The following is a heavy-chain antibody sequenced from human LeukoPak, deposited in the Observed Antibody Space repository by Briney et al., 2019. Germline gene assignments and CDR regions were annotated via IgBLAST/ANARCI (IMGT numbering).Heavy chain of an antibody. Sequence: GASVKVSCKASGYTFTSYGINWVRQATGQGLEWMGWMNPNSGNTGYAQKFQGRVTMTRNTSISTAYMELSSLRSEDTAVYYCARDASDSSGYYDDYWGQGTLVTVSS. CDR3: ARDASDSSGYYDDY. V-gene: IGHV1-8*02. J-gene: IGHJ4*02. CDR2: MNPNSGNT. CDR1: GYTFTSYG. D-gene: IGHD3-22*01.